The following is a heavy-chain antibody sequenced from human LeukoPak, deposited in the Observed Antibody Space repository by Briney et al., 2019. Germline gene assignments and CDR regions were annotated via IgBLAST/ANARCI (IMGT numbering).Heavy chain of an antibody. CDR2: IYYSGST. J-gene: IGHJ4*02. D-gene: IGHD2-2*01. Sequence: PSETLSLTCTVSGGSISSSSYYWGWIRQPPGKGLEWIGSIYYSGSTYYNPSLKSRVTISVDTSKNQFSLKLSSVTAADTAVYYCARLWVVVPAAKNGNFDYWGQGTLVTVSS. CDR3: ARLWVVVPAAKNGNFDY. CDR1: GGSISSSSYY. V-gene: IGHV4-39*01.